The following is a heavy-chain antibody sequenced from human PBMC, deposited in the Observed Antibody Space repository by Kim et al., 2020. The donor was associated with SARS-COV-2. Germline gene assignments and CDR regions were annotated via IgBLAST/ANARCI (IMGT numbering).Heavy chain of an antibody. CDR2: ISYDGSNK. D-gene: IGHD3-10*01. CDR3: AREQLMVRGVRTPREVVANEA. J-gene: IGHJ5*02. CDR1: GFTFSSYA. Sequence: GGSLRLSCAASGFTFSSYAMHWVRQAPGKGLEWVAVISYDGSNKYYADSVKGRFTISRDNSKNTLYLQMNSLRAEDTAVYYCAREQLMVRGVRTPREVVANEAWGQGTLVTVSS. V-gene: IGHV3-30*04.